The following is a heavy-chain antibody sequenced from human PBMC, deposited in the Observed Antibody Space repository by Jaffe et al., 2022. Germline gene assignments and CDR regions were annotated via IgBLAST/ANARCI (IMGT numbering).Heavy chain of an antibody. V-gene: IGHV4-61*02. J-gene: IGHJ4*02. Sequence: QVQLQESGPGLVKPSQTLSLTCTVSGGSISSGSYYWSWIRQPAGKGLEWIGRIYSSGNTNYNSSLKSRVTISVDTSRNQFSLKLTSVTAADTAVYYCARDLAPYYYDYSGTLGYWGQGILVTVSS. D-gene: IGHD3-22*01. CDR3: ARDLAPYYYDYSGTLGY. CDR2: IYSSGNT. CDR1: GGSISSGSYY.